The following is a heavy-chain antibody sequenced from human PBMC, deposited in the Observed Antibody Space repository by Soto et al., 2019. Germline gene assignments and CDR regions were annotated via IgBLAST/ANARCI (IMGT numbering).Heavy chain of an antibody. J-gene: IGHJ6*02. Sequence: XSVKVSCDASGYTFSSYPIRWGRQAPGQRLEWMGWIGAGSGNRKFSQKFQDRVSIIRDTPASTAYMELSSLRSEDTAVYYCARGSQGSYSLLASYYYGMDVWGQGTTVTVSS. V-gene: IGHV1-3*01. CDR2: IGAGSGNR. CDR3: ARGSQGSYSLLASYYYGMDV. D-gene: IGHD3-10*01. CDR1: GYTFSSYP.